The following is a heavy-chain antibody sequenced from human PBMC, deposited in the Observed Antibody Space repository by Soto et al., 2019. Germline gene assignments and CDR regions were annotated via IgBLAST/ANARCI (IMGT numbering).Heavy chain of an antibody. J-gene: IGHJ6*02. CDR3: ARVSIAARPFYYYGMDV. CDR1: GYTFTSYG. D-gene: IGHD6-6*01. Sequence: ASVKVSCKASGYTFTSYGISWVRQAPGQGLEWMGWISAYNGNTNYAQKLQGRVTMTTDTSTSTAYMELRSLRSDDTAVYYCARVSIAARPFYYYGMDVWGQGTTVTVSS. V-gene: IGHV1-18*01. CDR2: ISAYNGNT.